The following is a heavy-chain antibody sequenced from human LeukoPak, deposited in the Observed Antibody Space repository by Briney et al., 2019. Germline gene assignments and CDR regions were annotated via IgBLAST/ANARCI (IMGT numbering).Heavy chain of an antibody. CDR1: GITFSNYW. J-gene: IGHJ3*02. CDR3: ADPFMDALDM. V-gene: IGHV3-74*01. CDR2: TNTDGSTR. D-gene: IGHD3-16*01. Sequence: GGSLRLSCGASGITFSNYWMHWLRQAPGKGLVWVSHTNTDGSTRNYADSVKGRFTISRDNAKNTLYLQMNSLRAEDTAVYYCADPFMDALDMWGQGTMVTVSS.